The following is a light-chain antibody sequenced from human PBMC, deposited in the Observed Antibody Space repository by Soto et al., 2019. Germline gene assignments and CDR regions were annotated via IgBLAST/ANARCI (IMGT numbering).Light chain of an antibody. V-gene: IGKV3-11*01. CDR1: RSVNNF. CDR2: GAS. CDR3: HQRAVSPPT. J-gene: IGKJ4*01. Sequence: EVVLTQSPVTLSLSPGERATLSCRASRSVNNFVAWYQQKPGQAPSLLISGASNRATGIPDRFSGSGSGTDFTLTISSLEPEDFAVYYSHQRAVSPPTLGGGTPVEIK.